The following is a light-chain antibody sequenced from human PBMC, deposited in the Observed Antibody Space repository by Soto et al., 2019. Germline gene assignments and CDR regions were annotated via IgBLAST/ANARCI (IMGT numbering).Light chain of an antibody. CDR1: QGISSY. Sequence: AIRMTQSPSSFSASTGDRVTITCRASQGISSYLAWYQQKPGKAPKLLIYAASTLQSGVPSRFSGSGSGIDFTLTISFLQSEDFATYYCQQYYSYPFTFGPGTKVDIK. CDR2: AAS. CDR3: QQYYSYPFT. V-gene: IGKV1-8*01. J-gene: IGKJ3*01.